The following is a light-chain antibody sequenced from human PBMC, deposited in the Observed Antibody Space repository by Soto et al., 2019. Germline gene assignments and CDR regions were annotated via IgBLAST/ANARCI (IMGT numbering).Light chain of an antibody. J-gene: IGLJ1*01. CDR2: EVS. Sequence: QSEQTQPGSVSGSPGQSIPIYCTGTSSDVGGYNYVSWYQQHPGKAPKLMIHEVSNRPSGISDRFSGSKSGNTASLTISGLQADDEADYYCSSHTSYSTRVFGTGTKVTVL. CDR3: SSHTSYSTRV. V-gene: IGLV2-14*01. CDR1: SSDVGGYNY.